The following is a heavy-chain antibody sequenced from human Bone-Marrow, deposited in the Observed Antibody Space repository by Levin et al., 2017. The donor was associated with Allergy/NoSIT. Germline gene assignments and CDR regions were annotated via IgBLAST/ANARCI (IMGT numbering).Heavy chain of an antibody. J-gene: IGHJ6*03. D-gene: IGHD2-21*01. Sequence: PSETLSLTCTVSGVSITSGSYYWSWIRQPAGTGLEWIGHSYTSGNITYNPSLKSRVTISLDTSKNQFPLKLRSVTAADTAVYYCARVLQYSYYYTDVWGKGTMVTVSS. V-gene: IGHV4-61*09. CDR2: SYTSGNI. CDR3: ARVLQYSYYYTDV. CDR1: GVSITSGSYY.